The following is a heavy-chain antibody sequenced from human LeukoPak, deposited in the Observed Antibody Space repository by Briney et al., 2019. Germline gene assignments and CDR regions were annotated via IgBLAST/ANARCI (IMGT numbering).Heavy chain of an antibody. CDR3: ARDWSGPYYFDY. CDR2: IYTSGST. Sequence: SQTLSLTCTVSGGSISSGSYYWSWIRQPAGKGLEWIGRIYTSGSTNYNPSLKSRVTISVDTSKSQFSLKLTSVTAADTAVYYCARDWSGPYYFDYWGQGTLVTVSS. CDR1: GGSISSGSYY. V-gene: IGHV4-61*02. J-gene: IGHJ4*01. D-gene: IGHD3-3*01.